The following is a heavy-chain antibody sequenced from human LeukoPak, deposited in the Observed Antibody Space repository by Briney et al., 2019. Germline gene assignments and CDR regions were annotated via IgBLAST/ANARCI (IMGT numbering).Heavy chain of an antibody. CDR2: IYSGGST. D-gene: IGHD3-22*01. J-gene: IGHJ4*02. CDR3: ARDRRGYDASGHYYRHFDF. Sequence: GGSLRLSCAASGFTVSSNYMSWVRQAPGKGLEWVSVIYSGGSTYYADSVKGRFTISRDNSKNTLYLQMNSLRAEDTAVYYCARDRRGYDASGHYYRHFDFWGQGTLVSVSS. V-gene: IGHV3-53*01. CDR1: GFTVSSNY.